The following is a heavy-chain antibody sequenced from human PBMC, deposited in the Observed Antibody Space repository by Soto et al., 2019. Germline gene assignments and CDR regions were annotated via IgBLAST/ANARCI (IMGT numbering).Heavy chain of an antibody. D-gene: IGHD2-21*01. J-gene: IGHJ4*02. Sequence: QVQLVESGGGVVQPGRSLRLSCAASGFPFSSYAMHWVRQAPGRGLEWVAFISYDGNKKYYADSVKGRFTISRDNSKNTLYLQMNSLRADDTAVYYCASPARLRGPLEYWGQGTLVTVSS. V-gene: IGHV3-30-3*01. CDR2: ISYDGNKK. CDR3: ASPARLRGPLEY. CDR1: GFPFSSYA.